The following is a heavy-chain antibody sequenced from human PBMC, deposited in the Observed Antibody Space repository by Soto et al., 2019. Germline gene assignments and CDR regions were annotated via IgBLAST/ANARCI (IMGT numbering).Heavy chain of an antibody. D-gene: IGHD3-22*01. J-gene: IGHJ4*02. CDR2: ISYDGSNK. CDR3: AGGKDYYDSSGLLDY. Sequence: GGSLRLSCAASGFTFSSYGMHWVRQAPGKGLEWVAVISYDGSNKYYADSVKGRFTISRDNSKNTLYLQMNSLRAEDTAVYYCAGGKDYYDSSGLLDYWGQGTLVTVSS. CDR1: GFTFSSYG. V-gene: IGHV3-30*03.